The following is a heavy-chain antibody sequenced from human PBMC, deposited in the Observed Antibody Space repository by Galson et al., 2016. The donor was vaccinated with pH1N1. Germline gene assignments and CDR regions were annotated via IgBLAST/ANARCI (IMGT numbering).Heavy chain of an antibody. D-gene: IGHD5-12*01. CDR3: AKASDLSAYDLDYFDC. Sequence: SVKVSCKASGYTFTSFYIHWVRQAPGQGLEWMGRFNPNRGDSNFAQKFQGRVAMTSDTSISTAYMELSSLRSDDTAFYYCAKASDLSAYDLDYFDCWGQGTPVTVSS. V-gene: IGHV1-2*06. CDR1: GYTFTSFY. J-gene: IGHJ4*02. CDR2: FNPNRGDS.